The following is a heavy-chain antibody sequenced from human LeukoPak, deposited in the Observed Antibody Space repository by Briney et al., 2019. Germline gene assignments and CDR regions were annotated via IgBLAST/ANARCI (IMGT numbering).Heavy chain of an antibody. CDR2: IYPGDSDT. Sequence: GESLKISCKGSGYSFTSYCIGWVRQMPGKGLEWMGIIYPGDSDTRYSPSFQGQVTISADKSISTAYLQWSSLKASDTAMYYCARRGVSAYYLLNYFDYWGQGTLVTVSS. CDR1: GYSFTSYC. D-gene: IGHD3-22*01. V-gene: IGHV5-51*01. CDR3: ARRGVSAYYLLNYFDY. J-gene: IGHJ4*02.